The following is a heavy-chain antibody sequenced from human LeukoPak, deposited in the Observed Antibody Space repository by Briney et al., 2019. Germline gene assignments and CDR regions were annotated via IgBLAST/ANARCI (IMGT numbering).Heavy chain of an antibody. Sequence: GGSLRLSCEASGFKFSGYSMNWVRQAPGKGLEWVSSISSSSYIYYADSVKGRFTISRVNAKNALYLQIDSLRAEDTAVYYCARDMEGHCSGGSCTAFDSWGPGTLVTVSS. CDR3: ARDMEGHCSGGSCTAFDS. CDR1: GFKFSGYS. D-gene: IGHD2-15*01. J-gene: IGHJ4*02. CDR2: ISSSSYI. V-gene: IGHV3-21*01.